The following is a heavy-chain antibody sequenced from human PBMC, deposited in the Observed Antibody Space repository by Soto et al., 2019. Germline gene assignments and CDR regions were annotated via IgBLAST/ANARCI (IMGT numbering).Heavy chain of an antibody. CDR3: AIDRRGITIFGVVIKENDWFDP. V-gene: IGHV1-18*01. D-gene: IGHD3-3*01. CDR2: ISAYNGNT. CDR1: GYTFSNYG. Sequence: QVQLVQSGAEVKKPGASVKVSCKTSGYTFSNYGISWVRQAPGQGLEWMGWISAYNGNTNYAQKFEGRVTMTTDTATSKAYMELRSQRSDDTAVYYCAIDRRGITIFGVVIKENDWFDPWGQGSLVTVSS. J-gene: IGHJ5*02.